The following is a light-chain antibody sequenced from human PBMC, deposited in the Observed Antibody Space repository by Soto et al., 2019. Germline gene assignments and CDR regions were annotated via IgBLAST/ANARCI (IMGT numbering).Light chain of an antibody. Sequence: QSVLTQSPSASASLGASVKLTCILSSGHISYAIAWHQQQPEKAPRYLMKVNSGGCHSKGDGIPDRFSGSSSGAERYLTISSLQAEDEADYYCQTWGPGTVVFGGGTKLTVL. J-gene: IGLJ2*01. CDR2: VNSGGCH. CDR1: SGHISYA. V-gene: IGLV4-69*01. CDR3: QTWGPGTVV.